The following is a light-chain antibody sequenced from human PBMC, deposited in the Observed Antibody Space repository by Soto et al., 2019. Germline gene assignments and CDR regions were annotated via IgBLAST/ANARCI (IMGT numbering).Light chain of an antibody. CDR1: SGHSRYI. Sequence: QPVLTQSASASASLGSSLKLTCTLSSGHSRYIIAWHQQQPGKAPRYLMKLEGSGSYNKGSGVPDRFSGSSSGADRYLTISNLQSEDEADYYCETWDSNTRVFGTGTKVTVL. CDR3: ETWDSNTRV. J-gene: IGLJ1*01. CDR2: LEGSGSY. V-gene: IGLV4-60*03.